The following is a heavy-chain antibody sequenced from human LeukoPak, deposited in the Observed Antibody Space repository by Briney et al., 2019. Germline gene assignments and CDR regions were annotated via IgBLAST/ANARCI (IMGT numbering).Heavy chain of an antibody. J-gene: IGHJ4*02. CDR1: GDSISSSHYF. V-gene: IGHV4-39*01. D-gene: IGHD6-13*01. CDR3: PRRGTTFWYEY. Sequence: SETLSLTCTVSGDSISSSHYFWGWIRQPPGKGLEWIGSIDYSGNTFYNSSLKSRVTISVDTSRKQFSLRLTSMTAADTAVYYCPRRGTTFWYEYWGQGTLVTVSS. CDR2: IDYSGNT.